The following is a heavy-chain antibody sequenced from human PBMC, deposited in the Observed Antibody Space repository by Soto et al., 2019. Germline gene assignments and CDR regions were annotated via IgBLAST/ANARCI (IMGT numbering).Heavy chain of an antibody. CDR3: ARGWGHTSGDLDY. V-gene: IGHV1-18*04. J-gene: IGHJ4*02. D-gene: IGHD6-19*01. CDR2: ISVSSGNR. Sequence: QVQLVQSGPEVKKPGASVKVSCKASGYPFPNYGLSWVRQAPGQGLEWMGWISVSSGNREYTQKYQDRLIMTTDTSTRTAYMELRSLTSDDTAVYYCARGWGHTSGDLDYWCQGTLVILSS. CDR1: GYPFPNYG.